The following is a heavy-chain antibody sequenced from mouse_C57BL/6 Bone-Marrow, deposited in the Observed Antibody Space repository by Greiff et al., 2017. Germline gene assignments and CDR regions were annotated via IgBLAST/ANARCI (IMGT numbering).Heavy chain of an antibody. J-gene: IGHJ2*01. CDR3: ARSDGYYSYYFDY. V-gene: IGHV1-59*01. Sequence: QVQLQQPGAELVRPGTSVKLSCKASGYTFTSYWMHWVKQRPGQGLEWIGVIDPSDSYTNYNQKFKGKATLTVDTSSSTAYMQLSSLPSDDSAVYYCARSDGYYSYYFDYWGQGTTLTVSS. CDR1: GYTFTSYW. CDR2: IDPSDSYT. D-gene: IGHD2-3*01.